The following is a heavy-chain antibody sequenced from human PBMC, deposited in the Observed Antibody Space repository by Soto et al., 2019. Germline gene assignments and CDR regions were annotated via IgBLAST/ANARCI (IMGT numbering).Heavy chain of an antibody. CDR3: ARDPPNFYYYGMDV. CDR1: GFTLSTYS. V-gene: IGHV3-48*02. J-gene: IGHJ6*02. Sequence: WSLRLSCIASGFTLSTYSMTWVRQAPGKGLEWLSYISKSSTTINYADSVKGRFTIFRDNAKNSVYLEMSSLRDEDSAVYYCARDPPNFYYYGMDVWGQGTTVTVSS. CDR2: ISKSSTTI.